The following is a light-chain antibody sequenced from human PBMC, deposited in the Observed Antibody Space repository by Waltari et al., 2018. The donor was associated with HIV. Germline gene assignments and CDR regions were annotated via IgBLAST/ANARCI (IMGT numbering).Light chain of an antibody. J-gene: IGLJ3*02. Sequence: QSALTQPASVSGSPGQSITISCTGTSRDGGSYNLVSWYQQHPGKAPKLMIYEVSKRPSGVSNRFSGSKSGNTASLTISGLQAEDEADYYCCSYAGSSTWVFGGGTKLTVL. CDR1: SRDGGSYNL. V-gene: IGLV2-23*02. CDR2: EVS. CDR3: CSYAGSSTWV.